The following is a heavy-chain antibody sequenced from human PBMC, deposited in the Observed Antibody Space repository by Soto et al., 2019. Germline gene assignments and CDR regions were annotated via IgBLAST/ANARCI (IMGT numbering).Heavy chain of an antibody. J-gene: IGHJ4*02. CDR2: IKTDGSSP. V-gene: IGHV3-74*01. CDR3: ARDRIAGSGSCDN. Sequence: PGGSLRLSCVASGFTFNNYWMHWVRQVPGKGLVWVPRIKTDGSSPNYADSVEGRFTISSDNAKNTLYLQMNSLRAEDTAVYYCARDRIAGSGSCDNWGQGTLVTVSS. D-gene: IGHD3-10*01. CDR1: GFTFNNYW.